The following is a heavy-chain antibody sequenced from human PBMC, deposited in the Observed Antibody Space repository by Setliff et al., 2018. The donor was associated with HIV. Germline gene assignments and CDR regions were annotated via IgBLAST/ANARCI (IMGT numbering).Heavy chain of an antibody. D-gene: IGHD3-22*01. J-gene: IGHJ3*02. CDR1: GYTFTGYY. CDR3: ARGGLVDSSGYYYRSGGAFDI. V-gene: IGHV1-2*04. CDR2: INPNSGGT. Sequence: ASVKVSCKASGYTFTGYYMYWVRQAPGQGLEWMGWINPNSGGTNYAQKFQGWVTMTRDTSISTAYMELSRLRSDDTAVYYCARGGLVDSSGYYYRSGGAFDIWGQGTMVTVSS.